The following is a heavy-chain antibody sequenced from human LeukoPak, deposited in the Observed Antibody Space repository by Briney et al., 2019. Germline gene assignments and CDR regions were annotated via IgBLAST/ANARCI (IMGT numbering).Heavy chain of an antibody. CDR2: ITNSGGRT. CDR1: GFTFNSFA. D-gene: IGHD4-17*01. V-gene: IGHV3-23*01. Sequence: GGSLRLSCAASGFTFNSFALSWVRQAPGKGLEWVSTITNSGGRTCYADSVKGRFTISRDNSKNTLYLQMNSLRAEDTAVYYCAKPPLLGDGDYAFDYWGQGTLVTVSS. CDR3: AKPPLLGDGDYAFDY. J-gene: IGHJ4*02.